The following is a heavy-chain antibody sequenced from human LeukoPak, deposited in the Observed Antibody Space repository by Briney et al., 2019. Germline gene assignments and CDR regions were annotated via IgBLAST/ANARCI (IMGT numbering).Heavy chain of an antibody. CDR3: GSHRFGEPSI. CDR1: GISLIVRSNY. J-gene: IGHJ4*02. CDR2: LYNGGST. D-gene: IGHD3-16*01. V-gene: IGHV3-66*04. Sequence: GGSLRLSCGDSGISLIVRSNYMTWVGQPPGKGLEGVAILYNGGSTYNPDPVRGRFTISRDKSKSTLHLQMNSLRAEDTAVYYCGSHRFGEPSIWGQGTLVTVSS.